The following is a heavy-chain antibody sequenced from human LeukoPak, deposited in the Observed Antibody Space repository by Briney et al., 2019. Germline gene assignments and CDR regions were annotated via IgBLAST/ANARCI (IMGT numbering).Heavy chain of an antibody. CDR2: MKPHSGHT. CDR3: ARVRAAVGTIDY. D-gene: IGHD6-13*01. J-gene: IGHJ4*02. CDR1: GYTFTNYD. V-gene: IGHV1-8*03. Sequence: ASVKVSCKASGYTFTNYDINWVRQATGQGPEWMGWMKPHSGHTGYAQKFQGRVTYTRNTSISTAYMELTSPISEDTAIYYCARVRAAVGTIDYWGQGTLVTVSS.